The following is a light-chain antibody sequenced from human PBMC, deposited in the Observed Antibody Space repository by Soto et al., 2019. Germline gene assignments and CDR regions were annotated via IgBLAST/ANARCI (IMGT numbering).Light chain of an antibody. CDR1: SSNVGFNA. Sequence: QSVLTQPPSASGAPGQRVTLSCIGGSSNVGFNAVNWYQQLPGAAPKLLIHGNSQRPSGVPDRFSGSKSGTSASLAIIGLRAEDEAHYYCQSYDSSLSGVVFGGGTKLTVL. CDR3: QSYDSSLSGVV. J-gene: IGLJ2*01. CDR2: GNS. V-gene: IGLV1-47*02.